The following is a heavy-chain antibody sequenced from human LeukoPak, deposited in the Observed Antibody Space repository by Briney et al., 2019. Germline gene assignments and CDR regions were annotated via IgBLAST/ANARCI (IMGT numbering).Heavy chain of an antibody. CDR3: ARDWAEGSYGPDY. Sequence: ASVEVSCKASGYTFTSYGISWVRQAPGQGLEWMGWISAYNGNTNYAQKLQGRVTMTTETSTSIAYMELRSLRSDDTAVYYCARDWAEGSYGPDYWGQGTLVTVSS. CDR2: ISAYNGNT. J-gene: IGHJ4*02. CDR1: GYTFTSYG. D-gene: IGHD5-18*01. V-gene: IGHV1-18*01.